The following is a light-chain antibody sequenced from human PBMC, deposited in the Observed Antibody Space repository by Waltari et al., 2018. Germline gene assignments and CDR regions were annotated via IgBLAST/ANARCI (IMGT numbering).Light chain of an antibody. Sequence: DIVMTQSPDYLAVSLGERATINGKSSQTILYTSNNKNYLAWYQHKPGQPPNLLIYWASTREYGVPDRFSGSGSGTDFTLTISSLQAEDVALYYCQQYYSTPQTFGQGTKVEIK. CDR3: QQYYSTPQT. CDR1: QTILYTSNNKNY. J-gene: IGKJ1*01. V-gene: IGKV4-1*01. CDR2: WAS.